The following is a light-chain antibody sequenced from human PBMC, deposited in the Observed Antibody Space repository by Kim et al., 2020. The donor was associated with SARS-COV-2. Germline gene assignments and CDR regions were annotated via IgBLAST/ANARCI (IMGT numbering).Light chain of an antibody. CDR2: TAS. J-gene: IGKJ1*01. Sequence: ASKGDRVTIACRASQGISTSLAWYQQKPGKAPMLLIYTASTLQSGVPSRFSGSGSGTDFTLTISSLQPEDFATYYCQQLYFYPRTFGQGTKVDIK. CDR1: QGISTS. CDR3: QQLYFYPRT. V-gene: IGKV1-9*01.